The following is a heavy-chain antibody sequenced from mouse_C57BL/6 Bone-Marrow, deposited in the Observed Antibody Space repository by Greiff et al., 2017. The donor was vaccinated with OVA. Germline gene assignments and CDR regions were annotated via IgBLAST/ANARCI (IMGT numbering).Heavy chain of an antibody. CDR1: GFTFSSYA. D-gene: IGHD1-1*02. Sequence: EVKLMESGGGLVKPGGSLKLSCAASGFTFSSYAMSWVRQTPEKRLEWVATISDGGSYTYYPDNVKGRFTISRDNAKNNLYLQMSHLKSEDTAMYYCARSPYGLFAYWGQGTLVTVSA. V-gene: IGHV5-4*03. CDR2: ISDGGSYT. CDR3: ARSPYGLFAY. J-gene: IGHJ3*01.